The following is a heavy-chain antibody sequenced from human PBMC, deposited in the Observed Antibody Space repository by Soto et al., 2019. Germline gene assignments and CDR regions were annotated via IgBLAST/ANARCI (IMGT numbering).Heavy chain of an antibody. V-gene: IGHV3-23*01. J-gene: IGHJ4*02. Sequence: PGGSLRLSCAASGFTFSSYAMSWVRQAPGKGLEWVSAISGSGGSTYYADSVKGRFTISRDNSKNTLYLQMNSLRAEDTAVYYCATYSSSWLKYYFDYWGQETLVTVSS. CDR3: ATYSSSWLKYYFDY. D-gene: IGHD6-13*01. CDR2: ISGSGGST. CDR1: GFTFSSYA.